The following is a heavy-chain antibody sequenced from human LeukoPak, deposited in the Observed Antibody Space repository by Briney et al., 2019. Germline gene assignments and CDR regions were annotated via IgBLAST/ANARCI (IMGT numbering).Heavy chain of an antibody. V-gene: IGHV3-23*01. CDR3: ENYRGTYSSPLIWAS. D-gene: IGHD1-26*01. J-gene: IGHJ4*02. CDR1: GFTFSNYA. Sequence: PGGSLRLSCAASGFTFSNYAMTWVRQAPGKGLEWVSGISGSGSSTYYADSVKGRFTLSRDYPKNTLYLQMNSLRAEDTAVYFCENYRGTYSSPLIWASGGRGPLVTVSS. CDR2: ISGSGSST.